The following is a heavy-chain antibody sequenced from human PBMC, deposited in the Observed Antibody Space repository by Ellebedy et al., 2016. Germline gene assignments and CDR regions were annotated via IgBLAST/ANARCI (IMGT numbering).Heavy chain of an antibody. CDR2: INAHSDDT. CDR3: YYGHYSGS. Sequence: GESLKISXTASGFNFNTFFMSWVRQAPGKGLEWVSTINAHSDDTRLTDSVKGRFTISRDNSRNTLYLQMNSLRAEDTAVYYCYYGHYSGSWGQGTLVTVSS. D-gene: IGHD4-17*01. J-gene: IGHJ4*02. CDR1: GFNFNTFF. V-gene: IGHV3-23*01.